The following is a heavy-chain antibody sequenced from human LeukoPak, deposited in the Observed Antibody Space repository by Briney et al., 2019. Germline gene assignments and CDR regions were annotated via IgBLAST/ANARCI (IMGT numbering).Heavy chain of an antibody. Sequence: PGGSLRLSCAASGFTFSVYGMSWVRQAPGKGLEWVSHISSGRSVMNYADSVKGRFTISRDNAKNSLYLQMDSLRAEDTAVYYCARDGRGYYDSSGYPDYWGQGTLVTVSS. D-gene: IGHD3-22*01. J-gene: IGHJ4*02. CDR2: ISSGRSVM. CDR1: GFTFSVYG. CDR3: ARDGRGYYDSSGYPDY. V-gene: IGHV3-48*04.